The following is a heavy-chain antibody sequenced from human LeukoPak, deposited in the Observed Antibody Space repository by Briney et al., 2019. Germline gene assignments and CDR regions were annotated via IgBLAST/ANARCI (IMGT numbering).Heavy chain of an antibody. J-gene: IGHJ3*02. CDR1: GGTFSSYA. D-gene: IGHD1-1*01. CDR2: TIPIFGTA. Sequence: GASVKVSCKASGGTFSSYAISWVRQAPGQGLEWMGGTIPIFGTANYAQKFQGRVTITADESTSTAYMELSSLRSEDTAVYYCAIGDWKDAFDIWGQGTMVTVSS. CDR3: AIGDWKDAFDI. V-gene: IGHV1-69*13.